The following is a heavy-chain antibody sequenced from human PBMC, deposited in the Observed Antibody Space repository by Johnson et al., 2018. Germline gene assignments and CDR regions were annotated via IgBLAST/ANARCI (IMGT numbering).Heavy chain of an antibody. Sequence: VQLVQSGGALVEPGGSLRLSCAASGFTFNAHTMNWVRLAPGKGLEWVSSVSSGSDFIYYSNSVKGRFTISRDNAKNSVFLQMISLRAEDTGVYYCARDRYCDYQFDSLGQGTLVTVSS. J-gene: IGHJ4*02. D-gene: IGHD4-17*01. CDR1: GFTFNAHT. CDR2: VSSGSDFI. V-gene: IGHV3-21*01. CDR3: ARDRYCDYQFDS.